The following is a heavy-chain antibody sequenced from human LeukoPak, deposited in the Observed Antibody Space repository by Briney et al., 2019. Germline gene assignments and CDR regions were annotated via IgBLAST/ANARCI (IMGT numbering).Heavy chain of an antibody. V-gene: IGHV1-69*13. CDR2: IIPIFGTA. D-gene: IGHD4-17*01. J-gene: IGHJ4*02. CDR3: ARDFDHSTVTTPRY. CDR1: GGTFSSYA. Sequence: ASVKVSCKASGGTFSSYAISWVRQAPGQGLEWMGGIIPIFGTANYAQKFQGRVTIAADESTSTAYMELSSLRSEDTAVYYCARDFDHSTVTTPRYWGQGTLVTVSS.